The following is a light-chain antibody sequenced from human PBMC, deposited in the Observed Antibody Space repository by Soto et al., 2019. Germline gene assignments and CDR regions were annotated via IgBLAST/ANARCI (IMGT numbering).Light chain of an antibody. CDR3: QQSNNWPPLT. V-gene: IGKV3-15*01. J-gene: IGKJ4*01. CDR2: GAS. CDR1: QSIRSN. Sequence: EILMTQSPGTLSVSPGDTATLSCRASQSIRSNLAWYQQKPGRAPTLLIYGASTRATGVPDRFSGSGSGTEFTLNISDLQSEDVAIYYCQQSNNWPPLTFGGGTRVEI.